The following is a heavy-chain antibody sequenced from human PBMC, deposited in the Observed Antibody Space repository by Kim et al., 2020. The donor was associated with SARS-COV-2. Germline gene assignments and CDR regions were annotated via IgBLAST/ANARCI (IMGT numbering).Heavy chain of an antibody. J-gene: IGHJ4*02. D-gene: IGHD2-2*01. Sequence: GGSLRLSCAASGFTFSSYGMHWVRQAPGKGLEWVAVISYDGSNKYYADSVKGRFTISRDNSKNTLYLQMNSLRAEDTAVYYCAKGNIVVVPAASIDYWGQGTLVTVSS. CDR1: GFTFSSYG. CDR2: ISYDGSNK. CDR3: AKGNIVVVPAASIDY. V-gene: IGHV3-30*18.